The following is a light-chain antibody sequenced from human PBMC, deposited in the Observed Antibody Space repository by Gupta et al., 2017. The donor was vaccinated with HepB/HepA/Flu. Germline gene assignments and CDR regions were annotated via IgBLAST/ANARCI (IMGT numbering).Light chain of an antibody. CDR3: QRYNKWPRA. CDR1: QNVTTN. Sequence: EILMTQSPATLSVSPGERATLSCRASQNVTTNLAWFQHKPRQRPSLIIYGASTRATDIAARFSGSWSGTDFTLTISSVQSDDFAVYYCQRYNKWPRAFGQGTKVEIK. J-gene: IGKJ1*01. V-gene: IGKV3-15*01. CDR2: GAS.